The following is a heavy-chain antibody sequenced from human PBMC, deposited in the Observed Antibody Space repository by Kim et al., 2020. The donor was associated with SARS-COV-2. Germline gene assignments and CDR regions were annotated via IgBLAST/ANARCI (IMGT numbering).Heavy chain of an antibody. Sequence: GGSLRLSCAASGFTVSSNYMSWVRQAPGKGLEWVSVIYSGGSTYYADSVKGRFTISRDNSKNTLYLQMNSLRAEDTAVYYCARGVVVPAAHRGYYGMDVWGQGTTVTVSS. CDR1: GFTVSSNY. V-gene: IGHV3-53*01. CDR3: ARGVVVPAAHRGYYGMDV. D-gene: IGHD2-2*01. CDR2: IYSGGST. J-gene: IGHJ6*02.